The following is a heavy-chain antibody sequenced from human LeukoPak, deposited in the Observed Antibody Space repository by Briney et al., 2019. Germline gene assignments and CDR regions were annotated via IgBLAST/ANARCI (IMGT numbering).Heavy chain of an antibody. D-gene: IGHD3-3*01. V-gene: IGHV3-23*01. J-gene: IGHJ4*02. CDR1: GFTLRSYA. Sequence: PGGSLRLSCAASGFTLRSYAMNWVRQAPGKGLEWVSGISGSGGSTNYVDSVKGRLSVSRDNSKNTLYLQMNSLRVEDTAVYYCAKWHGFWSGYSAYWGQGTLVTVSS. CDR2: ISGSGGST. CDR3: AKWHGFWSGYSAY.